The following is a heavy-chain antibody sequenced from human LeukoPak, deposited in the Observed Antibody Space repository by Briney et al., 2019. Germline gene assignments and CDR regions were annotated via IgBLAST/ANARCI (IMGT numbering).Heavy chain of an antibody. CDR1: GGSISSSSYY. J-gene: IGHJ3*02. D-gene: IGHD6-19*01. CDR3: AREAGKGSEAFDI. CDR2: IYYSGST. Sequence: PSETLSLTCTVSGGSISSSSYYWGWIRQPPGKGLEWIGSIYYSGSTYYNPSPKSRVTILVDTSKNQFSLKLSSVTAADTAVYYCAREAGKGSEAFDIWGQGAMVTVSS. V-gene: IGHV4-39*07.